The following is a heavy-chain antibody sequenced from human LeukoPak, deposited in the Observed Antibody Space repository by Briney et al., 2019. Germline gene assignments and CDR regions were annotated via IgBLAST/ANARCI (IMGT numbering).Heavy chain of an antibody. Sequence: GGSLRLSCAASGFTFSSYAMSWVRQAPGKGLEWVAVISYDGSNKYYADSVKGRFTISRDNSENTLYLQMNSLRAEDTAVYYCARDHGYSQPYYYYYMDVWGKGTTVTVSS. V-gene: IGHV3-30*04. J-gene: IGHJ6*03. CDR2: ISYDGSNK. CDR3: ARDHGYSQPYYYYYMDV. D-gene: IGHD5-18*01. CDR1: GFTFSSYA.